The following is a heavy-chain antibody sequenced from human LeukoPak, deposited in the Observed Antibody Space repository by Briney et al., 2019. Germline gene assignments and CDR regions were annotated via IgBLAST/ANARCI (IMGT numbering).Heavy chain of an antibody. CDR2: ISGSGGST. D-gene: IGHD4-11*01. Sequence: GGSLRLSCAASGFTFSSFAMIWVRQAPGKGLEWVSAISGSGGSTYYADSVKGRFTISRDNSKNTLYLQMNSLRAEDTAVYYCAKDSDYTPNGYFDYWGQGTLVTVSS. CDR3: AKDSDYTPNGYFDY. V-gene: IGHV3-23*01. CDR1: GFTFSSFA. J-gene: IGHJ4*02.